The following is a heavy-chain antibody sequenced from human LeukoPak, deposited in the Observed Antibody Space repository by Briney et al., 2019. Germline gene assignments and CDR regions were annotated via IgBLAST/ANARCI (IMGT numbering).Heavy chain of an antibody. J-gene: IGHJ4*02. V-gene: IGHV1-69*13. Sequence: AASVKVSCKASGGTFSSYAISWVRQAPGQGLEWMGGIIPIFGTANYAQKFQGRVTITADESTSTAYMELSSLRSEDTAVYYCARVQYGYGVTSFDYWGQGTLVTVSS. CDR3: ARVQYGYGVTSFDY. CDR1: GGTFSSYA. CDR2: IIPIFGTA. D-gene: IGHD5-12*01.